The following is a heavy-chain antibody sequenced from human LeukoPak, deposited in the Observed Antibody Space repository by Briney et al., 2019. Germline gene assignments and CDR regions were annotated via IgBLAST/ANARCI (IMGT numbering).Heavy chain of an antibody. CDR1: GFTFNNYW. CDR3: ARTYYYDSSGYYGVWYFDY. J-gene: IGHJ4*02. D-gene: IGHD3-22*01. CDR2: ISSSSSYI. Sequence: PGGSLRLSCAASGFTFNNYWMTWVRQAPGKGLEWVSSISSSSSYIYYADSVKGRFTISRDNAKNSLYLQMNSLRAEDTAVYYCARTYYYDSSGYYGVWYFDYWGQGTLVTVSS. V-gene: IGHV3-21*01.